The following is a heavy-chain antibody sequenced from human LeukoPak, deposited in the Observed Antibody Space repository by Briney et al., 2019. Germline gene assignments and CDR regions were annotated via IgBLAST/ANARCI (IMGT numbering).Heavy chain of an antibody. Sequence: GASVKVSCKSSGYTFSSYFLHWVRQAPGQGLEWMGMINPRGGSTTTAQRFQGRVTMTRDTSTSTVYMDLSSLTSEGTAVYYCARGGSRLTSVALDFWGQGTTVIVPS. CDR3: ARGGSRLTSVALDF. CDR1: GYTFSSYF. D-gene: IGHD3-10*01. CDR2: INPRGGST. V-gene: IGHV1-46*01. J-gene: IGHJ3*01.